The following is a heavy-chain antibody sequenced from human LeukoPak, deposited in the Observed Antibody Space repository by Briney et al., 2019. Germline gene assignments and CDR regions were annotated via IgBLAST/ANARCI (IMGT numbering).Heavy chain of an antibody. CDR2: IKQDGSET. V-gene: IGHV3-7*01. CDR1: EFTFTNYW. D-gene: IGHD6-19*01. J-gene: IGHJ3*02. Sequence: GGSLRLSCAASEFTFTNYWMTWVRPAQGKGLEWVANIKQDGSETYYVDSVKGRFTISRDNAKNSLYLQLNILRAEDTAVYYCARVGSEWYRGAFDIWGQGTMVTVSS. CDR3: ARVGSEWYRGAFDI.